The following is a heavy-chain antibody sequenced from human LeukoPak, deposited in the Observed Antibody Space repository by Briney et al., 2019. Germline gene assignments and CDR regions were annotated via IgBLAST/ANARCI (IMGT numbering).Heavy chain of an antibody. J-gene: IGHJ6*03. V-gene: IGHV3-21*01. CDR3: ARDRLLVAATASDYYYYMDV. Sequence: PGGSLRLSCAASGFTFSVYTMTWVRQAPGKGLEWVSSISSSSSYIYYADSVKGRFTISRDNAKNSLYLQMNSLRAEDTAVYYCARDRLLVAATASDYYYYMDVWGKGTTVTVSS. CDR1: GFTFSVYT. D-gene: IGHD2-15*01. CDR2: ISSSSSYI.